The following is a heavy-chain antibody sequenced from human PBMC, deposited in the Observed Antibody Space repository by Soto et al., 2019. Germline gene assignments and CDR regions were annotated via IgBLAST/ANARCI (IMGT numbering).Heavy chain of an antibody. V-gene: IGHV3-30*18. CDR2: VSHDGTLY. Sequence: QVQLVESGGGVVQPGRSLRLSCSASGFIYSSCAMHWVRQVPGKGLEWLAVVSHDGTLYPYADSVKGPFTISRDNSRKMLYMQMNSLRPDDTAVYYCVKDRSDTWSFDYWGQGTMVTVSS. CDR3: VKDRSDTWSFDY. D-gene: IGHD2-15*01. J-gene: IGHJ4*02. CDR1: GFIYSSCA.